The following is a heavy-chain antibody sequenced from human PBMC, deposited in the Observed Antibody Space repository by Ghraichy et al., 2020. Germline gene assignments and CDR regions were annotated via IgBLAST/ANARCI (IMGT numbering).Heavy chain of an antibody. J-gene: IGHJ4*02. CDR1: GGSFSAYY. CDR2: INHSGST. D-gene: IGHD3-3*01. Sequence: SETLSLTCAVYGGSFSAYYWSWIRQPPGKGLEWIGEINHSGSTNYNPSLKSRVTITVDTSKNQFSLKLSSVTAADTAVYYCARGQGPHITIFGIVIKPVGALDYWGQGNLVSVSA. CDR3: ARGQGPHITIFGIVIKPVGALDY. V-gene: IGHV4-34*01.